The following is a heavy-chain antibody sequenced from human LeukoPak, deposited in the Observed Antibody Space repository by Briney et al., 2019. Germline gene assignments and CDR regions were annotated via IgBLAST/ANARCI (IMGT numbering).Heavy chain of an antibody. CDR2: ISGGGSPI. CDR3: AKDLGGEPGTGYNWFDP. Sequence: GGSLRLSCAASGFTFSSYSMNWVRQAPGKGLEWVSYISGGGSPIYYADSVKDRFTISRDNAKSSLYLQMNSLRAEDTAVYYCAKDLGGEPGTGYNWFDPWGQGTLVTVSS. D-gene: IGHD3-16*01. J-gene: IGHJ5*02. V-gene: IGHV3-48*01. CDR1: GFTFSSYS.